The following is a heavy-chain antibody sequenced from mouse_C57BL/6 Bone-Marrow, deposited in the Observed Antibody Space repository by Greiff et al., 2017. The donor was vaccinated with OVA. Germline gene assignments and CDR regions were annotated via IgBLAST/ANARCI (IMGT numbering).Heavy chain of an antibody. J-gene: IGHJ2*01. V-gene: IGHV5-12*01. Sequence: EVMLVESGGGLVQPGGSLKLSCAASGFTFSDYYMYWVRQTPEKRLEWVAYISNGGGSTYYPDTVKGRFTISRDNAKNTLYLQMSRLKSEDTAMYYCARLCFDYWGQGTTLTVSS. CDR1: GFTFSDYY. CDR2: ISNGGGST. CDR3: ARLCFDY.